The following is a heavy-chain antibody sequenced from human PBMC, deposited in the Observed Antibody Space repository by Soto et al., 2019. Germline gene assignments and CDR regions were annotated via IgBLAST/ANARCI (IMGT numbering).Heavy chain of an antibody. CDR3: AKGGISVSRIDY. Sequence: PGGSLRLSCGASGFTFSNSAMTWVRQTPGKGLEWVSSISGNSAIIYYADSVKGRFTFSRDNSRNTVYLQMNSLRAEDTALYYCAKGGISVSRIDYWGQGTLVTVS. J-gene: IGHJ4*02. D-gene: IGHD6-19*01. CDR2: ISGNSAII. CDR1: GFTFSNSA. V-gene: IGHV3-23*01.